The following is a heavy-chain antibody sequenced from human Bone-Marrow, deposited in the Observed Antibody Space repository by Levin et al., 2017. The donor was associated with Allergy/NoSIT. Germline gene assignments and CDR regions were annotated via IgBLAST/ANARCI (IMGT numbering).Heavy chain of an antibody. V-gene: IGHV4-34*01. J-gene: IGHJ5*02. CDR1: GGSFSGYY. CDR3: ARGDLSQDGGGFLWAAQPYKYFAP. D-gene: IGHD2-15*01. Sequence: SETLSLTCAVYGGSFSGYYWSWIRQLPEKGLEWIGEIDDSGSSNYNPSLKSRVSMSVDTSKNQFSLRLSYVTAADTAVYFCARGDLSQDGGGFLWAAQPYKYFAPWGQGTLVPVSS. CDR2: IDDSGSS.